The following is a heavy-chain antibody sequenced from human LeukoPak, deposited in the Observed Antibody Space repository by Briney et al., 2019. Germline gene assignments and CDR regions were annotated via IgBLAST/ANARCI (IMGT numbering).Heavy chain of an antibody. Sequence: PGGSLRLSCAASGFTFSSYNMNWVRQAPGKGLEGVSYITSSTTTIYYADSVKGRFTISRDNAKNPLYLQMNSLRAEDTAVYYCAREVGYCSSTSCSTIFDYWGQGTLVTVSS. J-gene: IGHJ4*02. CDR3: AREVGYCSSTSCSTIFDY. D-gene: IGHD2-2*01. V-gene: IGHV3-48*01. CDR1: GFTFSSYN. CDR2: ITSSTTTI.